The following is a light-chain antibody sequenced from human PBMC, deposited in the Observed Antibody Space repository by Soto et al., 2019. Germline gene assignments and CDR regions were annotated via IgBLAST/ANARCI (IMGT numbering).Light chain of an antibody. Sequence: QSVLPQPPSVSGAPGPRVTISCTGRSSTIGAGYDVHWYQQLPGTAPKLLIYGNSNRPSGVPDRFSGSRSGTSASLAITGLQAEDEADYYCQSYDSSLSGSRVVFGGGTKVTVL. CDR2: GNS. J-gene: IGLJ2*01. CDR1: SSTIGAGYD. CDR3: QSYDSSLSGSRVV. V-gene: IGLV1-40*01.